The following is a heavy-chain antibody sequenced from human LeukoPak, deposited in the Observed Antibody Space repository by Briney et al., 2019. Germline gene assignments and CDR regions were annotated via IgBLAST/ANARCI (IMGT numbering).Heavy chain of an antibody. D-gene: IGHD3-10*01. CDR1: GGSISSSSYY. V-gene: IGHV4-39*07. CDR3: ARDFGGTDYFDY. CDR2: IYYSGST. J-gene: IGHJ4*02. Sequence: PSETLSLTCTVSGGSISSSSYYWGWIRQPPGKGLEWIGSIYYSGSTYYNPSLKSRVTISVDTSKNQFSLKLSSVTAADTAVYYCARDFGGTDYFDYWGQGTLVTVSS.